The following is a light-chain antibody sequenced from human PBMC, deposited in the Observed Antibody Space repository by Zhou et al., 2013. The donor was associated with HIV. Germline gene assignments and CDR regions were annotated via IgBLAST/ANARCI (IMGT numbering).Light chain of an antibody. Sequence: DIQMTQSPTSLSASVGDRVTITCRPSQTIDNYLNWYQRKPGKAPKLLIYGASILHSGVPSRFSGSGSGTQFTLTVSSLQPEDFATYYCQQYNTYPTFGQGTKVEI. V-gene: IGKV1-17*01. CDR1: QTIDNY. CDR2: GAS. CDR3: QQYNTYPT. J-gene: IGKJ1*01.